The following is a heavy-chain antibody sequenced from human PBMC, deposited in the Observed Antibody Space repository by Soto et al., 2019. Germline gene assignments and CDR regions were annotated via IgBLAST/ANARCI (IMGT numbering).Heavy chain of an antibody. Sequence: QVQLVQSGAEVKKPGASVKVSCKASGYTFTSYGISWVRQAPGQGLEWMGWISAYNGNTNYAQKLQGRVTMTTDTYTGTAYVELRGLRSDDTAVYYCARDYYGFWSGHPAGNYWGQGTLVTVS. V-gene: IGHV1-18*04. J-gene: IGHJ4*02. D-gene: IGHD3-3*01. CDR2: ISAYNGNT. CDR1: GYTFTSYG. CDR3: ARDYYGFWSGHPAGNY.